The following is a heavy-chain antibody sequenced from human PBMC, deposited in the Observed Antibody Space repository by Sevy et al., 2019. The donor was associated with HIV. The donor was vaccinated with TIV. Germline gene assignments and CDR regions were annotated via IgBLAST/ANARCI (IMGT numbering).Heavy chain of an antibody. CDR1: GGTFSSYA. CDR3: ARGAYSNYVVYYGMDV. Sequence: ASVKVSCKASGGTFSSYAISWVRQAPGQGLEWMGGIIPIFGTASYAQKFQGRVTITADESTSTAYMELSSLRSEDTAVYYCARGAYSNYVVYYGMDVWGQGTTVTVSS. V-gene: IGHV1-69*13. D-gene: IGHD4-4*01. J-gene: IGHJ6*02. CDR2: IIPIFGTA.